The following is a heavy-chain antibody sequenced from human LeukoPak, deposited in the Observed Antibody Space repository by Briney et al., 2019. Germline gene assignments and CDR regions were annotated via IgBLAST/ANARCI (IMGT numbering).Heavy chain of an antibody. J-gene: IGHJ4*02. D-gene: IGHD4-23*01. CDR1: GGSISNYY. CDR2: VYNTGST. Sequence: PSETLSLTCTVSGGSISNYYWSWLRQSPGKGLEWLGYVYNTGSTDYNPSLKSRATLSVDRSKNQFSLKLSSVTAADTAVYYCAREGLRWVDYWGQGTLVTVSS. CDR3: AREGLRWVDY. V-gene: IGHV4-59*01.